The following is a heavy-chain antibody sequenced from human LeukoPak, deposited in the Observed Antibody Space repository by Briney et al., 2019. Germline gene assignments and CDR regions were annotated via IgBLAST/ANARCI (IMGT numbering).Heavy chain of an antibody. J-gene: IGHJ6*02. CDR2: IYYSGST. CDR1: GGSFSGYY. Sequence: SETLSLTCAVYGGSFSGYYWSWIRQPPGQGLEWIGYIYYSGSTNYNPSLKSRVTISVDTSKNQFSLKLSSVTAADTAVYYCARRSYGSASPLRMDVWGQGTTVTVSS. CDR3: ARRSYGSASPLRMDV. D-gene: IGHD3-10*01. V-gene: IGHV4-59*08.